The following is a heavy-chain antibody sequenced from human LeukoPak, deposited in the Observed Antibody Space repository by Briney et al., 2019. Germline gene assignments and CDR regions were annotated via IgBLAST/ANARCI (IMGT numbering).Heavy chain of an antibody. J-gene: IGHJ4*02. CDR3: ARAMVRGVISLPFY. CDR1: GYTFTGYY. CDR2: INPNSGGT. V-gene: IGHV1-2*02. Sequence: ASVKVSCKASGYTFTGYYMHWVRQAPGQGLEWMGWINPNSGGTNYAQKFQGRVTMTRDTSNSTAYMELSRLRSDDTAVYYCARAMVRGVISLPFYWGQGTLATVSS. D-gene: IGHD3-10*01.